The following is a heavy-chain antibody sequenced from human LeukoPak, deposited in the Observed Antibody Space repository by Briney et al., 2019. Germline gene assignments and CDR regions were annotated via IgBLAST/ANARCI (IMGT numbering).Heavy chain of an antibody. CDR3: ARGKYSAFDI. Sequence: SQTLSLTCAISGDSVSSNSVAWNWIRQSPSRGLEWLGRTFYRCKWYNDYAVSVKSRTTINPDTSKNQFSLQLSSVTPEDTAVSYCARGKYSAFDIWGQGTIVTVSS. V-gene: IGHV6-1*01. J-gene: IGHJ3*02. CDR1: GDSVSSNSVA. D-gene: IGHD2/OR15-2a*01. CDR2: TFYRCKWYN.